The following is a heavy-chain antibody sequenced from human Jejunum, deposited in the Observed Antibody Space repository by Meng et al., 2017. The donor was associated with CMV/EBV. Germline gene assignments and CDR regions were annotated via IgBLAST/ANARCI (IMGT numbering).Heavy chain of an antibody. CDR1: SYAFSSYG. V-gene: IGHV1-18*01. D-gene: IGHD2-21*02. CDR2: IRTYNDTP. CDR3: ASDLGPPIVVVSAPFEF. J-gene: IGHJ4*02. Sequence: LVQAAAAVKGAGASVTVSSKAASYAFSSYGFTWLSRAPGPGREGLGWIRTYNDTPKYDHNVQRRVTMTADTSTSTAYIELRRLTADDAAAYYCASDLGPPIVVVSAPFEFWGQGTLVTVSS.